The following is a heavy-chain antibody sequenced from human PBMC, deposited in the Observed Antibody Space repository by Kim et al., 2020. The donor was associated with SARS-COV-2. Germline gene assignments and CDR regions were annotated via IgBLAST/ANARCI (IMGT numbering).Heavy chain of an antibody. V-gene: IGHV3-74*01. D-gene: IGHD4-4*01. Sequence: ADSVKGRFTISTDDSKNMMYLQMNSLRAEETAVYYCTRDPDYSKGASFDYWVQGTLVTVSS. CDR3: TRDPDYSKGASFDY. J-gene: IGHJ4*02.